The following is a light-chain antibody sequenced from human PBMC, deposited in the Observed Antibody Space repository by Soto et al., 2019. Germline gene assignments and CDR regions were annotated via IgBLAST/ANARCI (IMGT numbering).Light chain of an antibody. Sequence: QSALTQPPSASGSPGQSVTLSCTGTSSDVGGYNYVSWYQQHPGQAPKLMIYEVSKRPSGVPDRFSGSKSGNTASLTVSGLQAEDEAEYYCSSYAGSRGVVFGGGTKLTVL. CDR1: SSDVGGYNY. J-gene: IGLJ2*01. CDR2: EVS. V-gene: IGLV2-8*01. CDR3: SSYAGSRGVV.